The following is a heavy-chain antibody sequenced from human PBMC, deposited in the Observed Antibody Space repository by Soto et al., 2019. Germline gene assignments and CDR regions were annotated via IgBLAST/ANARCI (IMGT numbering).Heavy chain of an antibody. CDR1: GCTFSSYA. D-gene: IGHD3-22*01. V-gene: IGHV3-33*08. Sequence: PGGSLRLSCAASGCTFSSYAMSWVRQAPGKGLEWVAVIWYDGSNKYYADSVKGRFTISRDNSKNTLYLQMNSLRAEDTAVYYCARQTPYYYDSSGYFDYWGQGTLVTVSS. CDR2: IWYDGSNK. CDR3: ARQTPYYYDSSGYFDY. J-gene: IGHJ4*02.